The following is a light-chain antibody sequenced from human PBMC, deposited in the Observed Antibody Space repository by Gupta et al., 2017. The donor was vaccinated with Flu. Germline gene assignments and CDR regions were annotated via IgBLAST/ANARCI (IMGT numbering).Light chain of an antibody. J-gene: IGKJ1*01. CDR1: QSVSSSY. V-gene: IGKV3-20*01. Sequence: EIVLTQSPGTLSLSPGERATLSCRASQSVSSSYLAWYQQKPGQAPRLLIYGASSRATGIPDRFSGSGSGTDFTLTSSRREPEDFAVYYWQQDGSLWTFGQGTKVEIK. CDR3: QQDGSLWT. CDR2: GAS.